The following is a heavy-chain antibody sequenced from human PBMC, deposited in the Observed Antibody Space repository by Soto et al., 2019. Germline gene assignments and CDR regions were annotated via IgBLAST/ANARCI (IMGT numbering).Heavy chain of an antibody. D-gene: IGHD6-13*01. J-gene: IGHJ5*02. CDR2: IYWDDDK. CDR3: AHRQRYNTNWDVGWFDP. CDR1: GFSLTTSGVG. Sequence: QITLKESGRTLVQPTQTLTLTCTFSGFSLTTSGVGVGWIRQPPGKALECLALIYWDDDKRYNPSLESRLTITKDTSKNQVVLTMTNMDPVDTATYFCAHRQRYNTNWDVGWFDPWGQGTLVTVSS. V-gene: IGHV2-5*02.